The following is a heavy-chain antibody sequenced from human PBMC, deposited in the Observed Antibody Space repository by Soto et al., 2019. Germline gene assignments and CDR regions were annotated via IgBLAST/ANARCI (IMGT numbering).Heavy chain of an antibody. J-gene: IGHJ4*02. Sequence: SVKVSCKASGGTFSSYAISWERQAPGQGLEWMGGIIPIFGTANYAQKFQGRVTITADESTSTAYMELSSLRSEDTAVYYCARGRQVAALAFDYWGQGTLVTVSS. D-gene: IGHD2-15*01. V-gene: IGHV1-69*13. CDR2: IIPIFGTA. CDR3: ARGRQVAALAFDY. CDR1: GGTFSSYA.